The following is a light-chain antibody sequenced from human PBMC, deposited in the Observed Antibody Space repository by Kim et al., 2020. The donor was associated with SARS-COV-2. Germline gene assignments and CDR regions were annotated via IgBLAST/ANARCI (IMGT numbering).Light chain of an antibody. Sequence: GKPETSSCTRSLCSIGAHYVQCYQQRPGGVPTTVIYEDDQSPSGVPDRFSGSIDSSSNSASLTISGLKTEDEADYYCQSYNRSIVVFGGGTQLTVL. CDR2: EDD. CDR1: LCSIGAHY. V-gene: IGLV6-57*03. CDR3: QSYNRSIVV. J-gene: IGLJ2*01.